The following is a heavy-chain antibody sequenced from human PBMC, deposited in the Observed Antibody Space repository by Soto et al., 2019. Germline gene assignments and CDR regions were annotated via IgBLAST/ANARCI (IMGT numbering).Heavy chain of an antibody. Sequence: QITLRESGPSLVKPTETLTLTCTFSGFSLTTTGVGVGWIRQPPGKALEWLAVVFWDGGERDSPSLKSRVTITKDPSKDQLVLTMTNMDPADTATYYCTQVYGSGSWGWYFHSWGQGTLVTVSS. J-gene: IGHJ4*02. V-gene: IGHV2-5*02. CDR1: GFSLTTTGVG. CDR2: VFWDGGE. CDR3: TQVYGSGSWGWYFHS. D-gene: IGHD1-26*01.